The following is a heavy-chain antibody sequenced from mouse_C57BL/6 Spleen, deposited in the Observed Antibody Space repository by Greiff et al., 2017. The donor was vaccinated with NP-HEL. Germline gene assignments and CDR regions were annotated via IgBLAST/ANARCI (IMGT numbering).Heavy chain of an antibody. J-gene: IGHJ2*01. Sequence: EVQLQQSGPELVKPGASVKISCKASGYSFTDYNMSWVKQSNGKSLEWIGVINPNYGTTSYNQKFKGKATLTVDQSSSTAYMQLNSLTSEDSAVYYCAREDYYYGSSFSYYFDYWGQGTTLTVSS. CDR2: INPNYGTT. V-gene: IGHV1-39*01. CDR3: AREDYYYGSSFSYYFDY. D-gene: IGHD1-1*01. CDR1: GYSFTDYN.